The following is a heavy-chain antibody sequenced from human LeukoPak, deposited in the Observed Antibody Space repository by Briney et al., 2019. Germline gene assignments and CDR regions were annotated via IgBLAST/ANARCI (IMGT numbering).Heavy chain of an antibody. CDR2: IYYCGST. J-gene: IGHJ3*02. V-gene: IGHV4-30-4*01. CDR1: GGSISSGDYY. CDR3: ARYSSYDAFDI. D-gene: IGHD6-13*01. Sequence: SQTLSLTCTVSGGSISSGDYYWSWIRQPPGKGLEWIGYIYYCGSTYYNPSLKSRVTISVDTSKNQFSLKLSSVTAADTAVYYCARYSSYDAFDIWGQGTMVTVSS.